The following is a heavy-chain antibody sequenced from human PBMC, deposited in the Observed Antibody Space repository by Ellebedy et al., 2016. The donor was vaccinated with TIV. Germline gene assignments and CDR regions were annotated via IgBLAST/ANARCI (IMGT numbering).Heavy chain of an antibody. CDR1: GFTFSTYD. D-gene: IGHD3-16*01. V-gene: IGHV3-30-3*01. Sequence: PGGSMRLSCAAAGFTFSTYDMHWVRQAPGKGLEWVTIISYDGSTKFYADSVQGRFTISRDNAKNTLYLEINSLRLDDTAVYYCVKDGTYDYGDYWGQGALVTVSS. CDR2: ISYDGSTK. J-gene: IGHJ4*02. CDR3: VKDGTYDYGDY.